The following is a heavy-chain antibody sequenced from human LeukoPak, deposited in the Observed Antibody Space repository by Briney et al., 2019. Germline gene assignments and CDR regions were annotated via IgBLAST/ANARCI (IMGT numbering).Heavy chain of an antibody. CDR2: IYYSGST. Sequence: SETLSLTCTVSGGSISSGGYYWSWIRQHPGKSLEWIGYIYYSGSTYYNPSLKSRVTISVDTSKNQFSLKLSSVTAADTAVYYCARGLYYDSSGYSVVGAFDIWGQGTMVTVSS. V-gene: IGHV4-31*03. D-gene: IGHD3-22*01. CDR3: ARGLYYDSSGYSVVGAFDI. J-gene: IGHJ3*02. CDR1: GGSISSGGYY.